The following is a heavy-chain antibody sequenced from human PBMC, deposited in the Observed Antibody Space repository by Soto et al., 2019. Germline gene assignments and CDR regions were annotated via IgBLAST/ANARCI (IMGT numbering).Heavy chain of an antibody. J-gene: IGHJ6*02. CDR3: ARHKRLSSFYNWNYDGVSDGMDV. V-gene: IGHV5-51*01. Sequence: GESLKISCKGSGYSFTSYWIGWVRQMPGKGLEWMGIIYPGDSDTRYSPSFQGQVTISADKSISTAYLQWSSLKASDTAMYYRARHKRLSSFYNWNYDGVSDGMDVWGQGTTVTVSS. D-gene: IGHD1-7*01. CDR1: GYSFTSYW. CDR2: IYPGDSDT.